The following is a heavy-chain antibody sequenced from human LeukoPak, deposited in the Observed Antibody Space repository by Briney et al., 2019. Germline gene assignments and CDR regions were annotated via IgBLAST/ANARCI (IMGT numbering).Heavy chain of an antibody. D-gene: IGHD3-9*01. J-gene: IGHJ6*03. CDR2: INPNSGGT. CDR3: ARVGYDILTYYYYYYMDV. CDR1: GYTFTGYY. Sequence: ASVKVSCKASGYTFTGYYMHWVRQASGQGLEWMGWINPNSGGTNYAQKFQGRVTMTRDTSISTAYMELSRLRSDDTAVYYCARVGYDILTYYYYYYMDVWGKGTTVTVSS. V-gene: IGHV1-2*02.